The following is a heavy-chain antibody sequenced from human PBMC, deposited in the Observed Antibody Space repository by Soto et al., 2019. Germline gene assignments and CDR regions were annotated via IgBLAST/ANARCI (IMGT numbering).Heavy chain of an antibody. V-gene: IGHV3-23*01. CDR1: GFTFATFD. J-gene: IGHJ4*02. Sequence: EVQLLESGGGLVQPGASLRLSCAASGFTFATFDMSWARQAPGKGLQWVSVVRGRDGSTSYADSLYGRFTISKDSSKNTLYLQMNSLRAEDTALYYCAKGACLDYWGQGTLDTVSS. CDR2: VRGRDGST. CDR3: AKGACLDY.